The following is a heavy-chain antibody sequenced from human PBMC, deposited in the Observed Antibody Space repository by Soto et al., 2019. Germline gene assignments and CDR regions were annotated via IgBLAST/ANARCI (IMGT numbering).Heavy chain of an antibody. J-gene: IGHJ4*02. D-gene: IGHD3-9*01. CDR1: GFTFSSYW. V-gene: IGHV3-7*01. CDR2: IKQDGSEK. CDR3: ARDRNDILTGYQTLFDY. Sequence: EVQLVESGGGLVQPGGSLRLSCAASGFTFSSYWMSWVRQAPGKGLEWVANIKQDGSEKYYVDSVKGRFTISRDNAKNSLYLQMNSLRAEDTAVYYCARDRNDILTGYQTLFDYWGQGTLVTVSS.